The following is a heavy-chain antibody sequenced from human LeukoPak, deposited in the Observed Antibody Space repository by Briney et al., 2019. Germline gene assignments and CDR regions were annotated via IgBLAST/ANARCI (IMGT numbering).Heavy chain of an antibody. CDR1: GGSISSYY. D-gene: IGHD5-24*01. CDR3: ARVGDGVFDP. J-gene: IGHJ5*02. V-gene: IGHV4-59*01. CDR2: IYYSGST. Sequence: PSETLSLTCTVSGGSISSYYWSWIRQPPGKGLELIGYIYYSGSTNYNPSLKSRVTISVDTSKNQFSLKLSSVTAADTAVYYCARVGDGVFDPWGQGTLVTVSS.